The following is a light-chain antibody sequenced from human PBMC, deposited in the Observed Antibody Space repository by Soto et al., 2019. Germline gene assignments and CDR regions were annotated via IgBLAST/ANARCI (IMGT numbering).Light chain of an antibody. CDR1: RTVPNTY. CDR2: GAS. V-gene: IGKV3-20*01. Sequence: IVFTQAAGTLYLSPGETVTLPSRPIRTVPNTYVAWYQQKSGQPPRPLMFGASLRAAGVPDRFRGSGSGTDFTLTISRLEPEDFAVYHCQQYGSSTTFGQGTKVDIK. J-gene: IGKJ1*01. CDR3: QQYGSSTT.